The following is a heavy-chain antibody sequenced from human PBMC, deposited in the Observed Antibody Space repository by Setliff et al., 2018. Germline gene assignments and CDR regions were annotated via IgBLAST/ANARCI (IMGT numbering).Heavy chain of an antibody. CDR1: GFTFSRYW. CDR2: IKQDGSEK. V-gene: IGHV3-7*03. Sequence: GGSLRLSCAASGFTFSRYWMSWVRQAPGKGLEWVANIKQDGSEKYYVDSVKGRFTISRDNPNNSLYLQMNSLRAEDTAVYYCARDLDYWGQGTLVTVSS. CDR3: ARDLDY. J-gene: IGHJ4*02.